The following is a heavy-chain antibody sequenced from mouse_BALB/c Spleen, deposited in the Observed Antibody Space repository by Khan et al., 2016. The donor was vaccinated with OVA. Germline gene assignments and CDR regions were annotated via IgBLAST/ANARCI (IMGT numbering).Heavy chain of an antibody. Sequence: VQLKQSGPGLVKPSQSLSLTCTVSGYSITSDYAWNWIRQFPGNIVEWMGYISDSGSTGYNPFLKSRIIITPDTSKNHFFLQLNSVATEDTATYYGASTLGRYYAMDYWGQGTSVTVSS. J-gene: IGHJ4*01. V-gene: IGHV3-2*02. CDR2: ISDSGST. CDR1: GYSITSDYA. D-gene: IGHD4-1*01. CDR3: ASTLGRYYAMDY.